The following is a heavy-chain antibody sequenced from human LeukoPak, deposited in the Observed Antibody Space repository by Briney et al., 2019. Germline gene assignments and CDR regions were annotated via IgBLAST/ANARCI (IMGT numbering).Heavy chain of an antibody. CDR2: IKSKTDGGTT. J-gene: IGHJ4*02. V-gene: IGHV3-15*01. CDR1: GLTFSNAW. CDR3: TTVRYYYDSSGSFDY. D-gene: IGHD3-22*01. Sequence: GGSLRLSCAASGLTFSNAWMSWVRQAPGQGLEWVARIKSKTDGGTTDYAAPVKGRFTISRDDSKNTLYLQMNSLKTEDTAVYYCTTVRYYYDSSGSFDYWGQGTLVTVSS.